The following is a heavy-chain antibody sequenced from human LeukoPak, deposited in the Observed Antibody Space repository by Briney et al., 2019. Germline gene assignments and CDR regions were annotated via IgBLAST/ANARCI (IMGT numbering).Heavy chain of an antibody. CDR1: GYTFTSYD. Sequence: ASVKVSCKASGYTFTSYDINWVRQATGQGLERMGWMNPNSGNTGYAQKFQGRVTMTRNTSISTAYMELSSLRSEDTAVYYCARGLSMVQGVIFGYWGQGTLVTVSS. V-gene: IGHV1-8*01. CDR3: ARGLSMVQGVIFGY. D-gene: IGHD3-10*01. J-gene: IGHJ4*02. CDR2: MNPNSGNT.